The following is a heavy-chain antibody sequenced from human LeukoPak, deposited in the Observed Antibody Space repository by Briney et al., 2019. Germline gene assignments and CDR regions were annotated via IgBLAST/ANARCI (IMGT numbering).Heavy chain of an antibody. CDR3: ARDSSYYYDSSGYYYDYGMDV. V-gene: IGHV3-21*01. CDR2: ISTSSSYI. D-gene: IGHD3-22*01. CDR1: GFTFRNYT. Sequence: GGSLRLSCAASGFTFRNYTMTWVRQAPGKGLEWVSCISTSSSYIYYADSVKGRFTISRDNAKNSLYLQMNSLRAEDTAVYYCARDSSYYYDSSGYYYDYGMDVWGQGTTVTVSS. J-gene: IGHJ6*02.